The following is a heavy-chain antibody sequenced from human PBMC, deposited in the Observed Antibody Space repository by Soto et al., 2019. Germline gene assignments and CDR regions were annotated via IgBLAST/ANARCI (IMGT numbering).Heavy chain of an antibody. V-gene: IGHV3-33*01. J-gene: IGHJ4*02. CDR1: GFTFSSYG. Sequence: QVQLVESGGGVVQPGRSLRLSCAASGFTFSSYGMHWVRQAPGKGLEWVAVIWYDGSNKYYADSVKGRFTISRDNSKNTLYLQMNSLRVEDTAVYYCARGREMATIRYFDYWGQGTLVTVSS. D-gene: IGHD5-12*01. CDR3: ARGREMATIRYFDY. CDR2: IWYDGSNK.